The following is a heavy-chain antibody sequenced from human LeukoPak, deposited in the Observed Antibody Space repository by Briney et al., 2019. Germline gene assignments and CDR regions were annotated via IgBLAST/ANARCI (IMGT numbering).Heavy chain of an antibody. D-gene: IGHD2/OR15-2a*01. CDR3: ARAHTADLFAREYVDV. V-gene: IGHV4-38-2*02. J-gene: IGHJ6*02. Sequence: PSETLSLTCTVSGYSISSGYYWGWIRQPPGKGLEWIGSIYHSGSTYYNPSLKSRVTISVDTSKNQFSLKLSSVTAADTAVYYCARAHTADLFAREYVDVWGQGTTVTVSS. CDR2: IYHSGST. CDR1: GYSISSGYY.